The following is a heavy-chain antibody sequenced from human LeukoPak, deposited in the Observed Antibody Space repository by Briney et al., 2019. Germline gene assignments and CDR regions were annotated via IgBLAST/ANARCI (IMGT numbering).Heavy chain of an antibody. CDR3: ARGPAAVHP. Sequence: PSETLSLTCAVYGWSLNNHYWIWIRQPPGKELEWIGEINHIGGTNYNPSLESRVTISIDTSKSQFFLKLSSVTAADTAVYYCARGPAAVHPWGQGTLVTVST. CDR2: INHIGGT. V-gene: IGHV4-34*01. D-gene: IGHD6-13*01. CDR1: GWSLNNHY. J-gene: IGHJ4*02.